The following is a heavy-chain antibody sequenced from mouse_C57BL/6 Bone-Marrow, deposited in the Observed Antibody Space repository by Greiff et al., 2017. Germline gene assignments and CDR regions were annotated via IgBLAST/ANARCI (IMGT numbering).Heavy chain of an antibody. V-gene: IGHV14-3*01. J-gene: IGHJ1*03. CDR3: ARSLYYYGSSYPHWYCDV. D-gene: IGHD1-1*01. CDR2: IDPANGNT. CDR1: GFNIKNTY. Sequence: DVKLQESVAELVRPGASVKLSCTASGFNIKNTYMHWVKQRPEQGLEWIGRIDPANGNTKYAPKFQGKATITADTSSNTAYLQLSSLTSEDTAIYYCARSLYYYGSSYPHWYCDVWGTGTTVTVSS.